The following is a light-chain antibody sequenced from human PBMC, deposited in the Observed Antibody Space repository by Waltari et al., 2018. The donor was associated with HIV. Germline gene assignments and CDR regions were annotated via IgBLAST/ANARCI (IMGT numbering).Light chain of an antibody. V-gene: IGLV3-25*03. Sequence: SYELTQPPSVTVSPGQPATITCSGDALPKQFASWYHQKAGQAPLMVIYKDNKRPSGIPDRFSGSMSGATVMLIISGVLPEDEAVYYCESADDSGDHWVFGGGTKLSVL. CDR2: KDN. J-gene: IGLJ3*02. CDR3: ESADDSGDHWV. CDR1: ALPKQF.